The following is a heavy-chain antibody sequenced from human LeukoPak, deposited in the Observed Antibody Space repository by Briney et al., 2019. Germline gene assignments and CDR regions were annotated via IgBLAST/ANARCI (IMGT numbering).Heavy chain of an antibody. J-gene: IGHJ4*02. Sequence: GASLQISGKCSGYIFTTYWIGAVRQLPGRGLEGMGIIYPGDSDTRYSPSFQGQVTISADKSISTAYLQWSSLKASDTAMYYCARQLRDSSGDYSYYFDYWGQGSLVTVSS. CDR2: IYPGDSDT. D-gene: IGHD3-22*01. CDR3: ARQLRDSSGDYSYYFDY. V-gene: IGHV5-51*01. CDR1: GYIFTTYW.